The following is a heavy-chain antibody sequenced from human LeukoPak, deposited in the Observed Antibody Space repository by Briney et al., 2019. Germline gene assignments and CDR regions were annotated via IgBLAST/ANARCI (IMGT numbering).Heavy chain of an antibody. V-gene: IGHV3-23*01. J-gene: IGHJ4*02. D-gene: IGHD3-10*01. CDR3: AKLAVRGVRAQDFDY. CDR1: GFTFSSYA. CDR2: ISGSGGST. Sequence: GGSLRLSCAASGFTFSSYAMSWVRQAPGKGLEWVSAISGSGGSTYYADSVKGRFTISRDNSENTLYLQMNSLRAEDTAVYYCAKLAVRGVRAQDFDYWGQGTLVTVSS.